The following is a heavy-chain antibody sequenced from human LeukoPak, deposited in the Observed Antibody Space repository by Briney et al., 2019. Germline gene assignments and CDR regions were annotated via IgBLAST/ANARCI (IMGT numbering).Heavy chain of an antibody. CDR1: GGSISSGSYY. CDR2: FYTSGST. J-gene: IGHJ6*03. CDR3: ASLHYYYYYMDV. Sequence: SETLSLTCTVSGGSISSGSYYWSWIRQPAGKGLEWIGRFYTSGSTYYNPSLKSRVTISVDTSKNQFSLKLSSVTAADTAVYYCASLHYYYYYMDVWGKGTTVTISS. V-gene: IGHV4-61*02.